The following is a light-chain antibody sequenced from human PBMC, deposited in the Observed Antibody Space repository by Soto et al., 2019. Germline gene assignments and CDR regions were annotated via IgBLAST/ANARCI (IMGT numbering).Light chain of an antibody. Sequence: IVLTQSPATLSLSPGESATLSCRASRSVSNYLAWYQQKPGQAPRLLIYDVSSRPTDIPARFSGSGSGTDFTLTISSLEPEDFALYYCQQRSNWPITFGQGTRLEIK. CDR1: RSVSNY. V-gene: IGKV3-11*01. CDR2: DVS. CDR3: QQRSNWPIT. J-gene: IGKJ5*01.